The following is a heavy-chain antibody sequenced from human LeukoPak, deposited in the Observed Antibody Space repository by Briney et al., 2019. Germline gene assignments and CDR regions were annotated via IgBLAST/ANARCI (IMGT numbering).Heavy chain of an antibody. D-gene: IGHD2-2*01. CDR2: ISYNESNK. Sequence: GRSLRLSRAPSGLTFSSYAMHSVRQAPGKGLEWVAVISYNESNKSYAHSVKARFTISKDNSKHTLYLQMNSLRAEDTAVYYCARALVVPAAPLDYWGQGTLVTVSS. J-gene: IGHJ4*02. CDR3: ARALVVPAAPLDY. V-gene: IGHV3-30*04. CDR1: GLTFSSYA.